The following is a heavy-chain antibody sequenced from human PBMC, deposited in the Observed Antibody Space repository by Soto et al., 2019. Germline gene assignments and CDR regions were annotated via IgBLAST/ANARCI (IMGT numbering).Heavy chain of an antibody. CDR1: GFSLSTSGVG. D-gene: IGHD6-13*01. Sequence: QITLKESGPTLVKPTQTLTLTCTFSGFSLSTSGVGVGWIRQPPGKALEWLALIYWDDDKRYSPSLKSRLTNXKXPXXNQVVLTITNMDPVATATYYCAHSPLYSSSDWFDPWGQGTLVTVSS. J-gene: IGHJ5*02. V-gene: IGHV2-5*02. CDR2: IYWDDDK. CDR3: AHSPLYSSSDWFDP.